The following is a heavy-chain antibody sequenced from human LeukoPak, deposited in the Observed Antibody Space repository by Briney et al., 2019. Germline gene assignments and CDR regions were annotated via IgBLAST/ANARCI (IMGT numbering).Heavy chain of an antibody. CDR3: AKGGVYDSSGYYLDC. CDR2: ISSSGSTI. Sequence: GGSLRLSCAASGFTFSSYEMNWVRQAPGKGLEWASYISSSGSTIYYADSVKGRFTISRDNSKNTLYLQMNSLRAEDTAVYYCAKGGVYDSSGYYLDCWGQGTLVTVSS. J-gene: IGHJ4*02. CDR1: GFTFSSYE. V-gene: IGHV3-48*03. D-gene: IGHD3-22*01.